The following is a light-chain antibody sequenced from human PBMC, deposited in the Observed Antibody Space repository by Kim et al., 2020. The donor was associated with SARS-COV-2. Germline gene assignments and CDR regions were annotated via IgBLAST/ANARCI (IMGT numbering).Light chain of an antibody. J-gene: IGLJ2*01. CDR3: QTWGTGIVV. CDR2: LNSDGSH. V-gene: IGLV4-69*01. CDR1: SGHSSYA. Sequence: QPVLTQSPSASASLGASVKLTCTLSSGHSSYAIAWLQQQPEKGPRYLMKLNSDGSHSKGDGIPDRFSGSSSGAERYLTISSLQSEDEADYYCQTWGTGIVVFGGGTQLTVL.